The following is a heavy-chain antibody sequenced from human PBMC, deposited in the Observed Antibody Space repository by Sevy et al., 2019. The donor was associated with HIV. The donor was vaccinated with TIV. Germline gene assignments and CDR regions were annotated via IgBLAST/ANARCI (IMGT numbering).Heavy chain of an antibody. CDR1: GFTFSSYG. J-gene: IGHJ4*02. CDR2: ISYDGSNK. CDR3: AKGHTLFNYGSGSSYFDY. V-gene: IGHV3-30*18. Sequence: GGSLRLSCAASGFTFSSYGMHWVRQAPGKGLEWVAVISYDGSNKYYADSVKGRFTISRDNSKNTLYLQMNSLRAEDTAVYDCAKGHTLFNYGSGSSYFDYWGQGTLVTVSS. D-gene: IGHD3-10*01.